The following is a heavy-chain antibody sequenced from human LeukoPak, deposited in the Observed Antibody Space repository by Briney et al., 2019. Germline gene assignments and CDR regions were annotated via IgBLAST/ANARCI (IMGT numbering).Heavy chain of an antibody. CDR3: TRVDYYDSSGYYDY. D-gene: IGHD3-22*01. V-gene: IGHV3-49*03. J-gene: IGHJ4*02. CDR2: IRSKAYGGTT. CDR1: GFTFGDYA. Sequence: GGSLRLSCTASGFTFGDYAMSWFRQAPGKGLEWVGFIRSKAYGGTTEYAASVKGRFTISRDDSKSIAYLQMNGLKTEDTAVYYCTRVDYYDSSGYYDYWGQGTLVTVPS.